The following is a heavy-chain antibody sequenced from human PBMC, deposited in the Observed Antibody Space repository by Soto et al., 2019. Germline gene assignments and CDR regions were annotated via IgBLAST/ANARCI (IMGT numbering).Heavy chain of an antibody. CDR3: ARQSAAGIYYYYYYGMDV. J-gene: IGHJ6*02. D-gene: IGHD6-13*01. CDR1: GGSISSSSYY. V-gene: IGHV4-39*01. Sequence: ETLSLTCTVSGGSISSSSYYWGWIRQPPGKGLEWIGSIYYSGSTYYNPSLKSRVTISVDTSKNQFSLKLSSVTAADTAVYYCARQSAAGIYYYYYYGMDVWGQGTTVT. CDR2: IYYSGST.